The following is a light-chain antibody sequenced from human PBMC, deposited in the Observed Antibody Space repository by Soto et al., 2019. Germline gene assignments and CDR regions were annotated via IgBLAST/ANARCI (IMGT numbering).Light chain of an antibody. CDR2: STN. Sequence: QSVLTQQPSASGTPGQRVSISCSGSSSNIGSNSVNWYQQLPGTAPKLLIYSTNQRPSGVPDRFSGSKSDTSASLAISGLQSEDEADYYCAAWDDSLNGEVVFGGGTKLTVL. CDR1: SSNIGSNS. CDR3: AAWDDSLNGEVV. V-gene: IGLV1-44*01. J-gene: IGLJ2*01.